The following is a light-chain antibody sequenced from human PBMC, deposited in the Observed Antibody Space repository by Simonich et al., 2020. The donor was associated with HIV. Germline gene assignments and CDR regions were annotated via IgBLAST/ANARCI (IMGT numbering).Light chain of an antibody. CDR1: QSVLYSSNNKNY. J-gene: IGKJ1*01. CDR2: WAS. CDR3: QQYYITPHT. V-gene: IGKV4-1*01. Sequence: DIVMTQSPDSLAVSLGERATINCKSSQSVLYSSNNKNYLAWYQQKPGQPPKLLIYWASTRESGVPDRFIGSGSGTDFTLTINSLQAEDVAVYYCQQYYITPHTFGQGTKVEIK.